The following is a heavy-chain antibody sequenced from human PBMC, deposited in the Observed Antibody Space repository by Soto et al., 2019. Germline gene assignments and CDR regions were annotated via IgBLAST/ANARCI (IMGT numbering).Heavy chain of an antibody. V-gene: IGHV4-34*01. CDR3: ARGSRDQYCSSTSCYRGLTY. D-gene: IGHD2-2*01. CDR2: INHSGST. CDR1: GGSFSGYY. J-gene: IGHJ4*02. Sequence: QVQLQQWGAGLLKPSETLSLTCAVYGGSFSGYYWSWIRQPPGKGLEWIGEINHSGSTNYNPSLKRRVTISVDTSKNQFSLKLSSVTAADTAVYYCARGSRDQYCSSTSCYRGLTYWGQGTLVTVSS.